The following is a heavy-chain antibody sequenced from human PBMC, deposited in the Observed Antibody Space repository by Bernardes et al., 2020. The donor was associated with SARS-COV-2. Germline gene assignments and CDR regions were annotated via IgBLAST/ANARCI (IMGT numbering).Heavy chain of an antibody. D-gene: IGHD3-3*01. J-gene: IGHJ5*02. Sequence: GGSLRLSCAASGFTFSSYSMNWVRQAPGKGLEWVSYISSNSSTIYYADSVKGRFTISRDNAKNSLYLQMNSLRAEDTAVYYCARGKLNYDFWSGYYTGWFDPWGQGTLVTVSS. CDR3: ARGKLNYDFWSGYYTGWFDP. V-gene: IGHV3-48*01. CDR1: GFTFSSYS. CDR2: ISSNSSTI.